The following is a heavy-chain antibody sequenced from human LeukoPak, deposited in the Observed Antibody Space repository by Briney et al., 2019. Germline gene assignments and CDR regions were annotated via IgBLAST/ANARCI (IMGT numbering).Heavy chain of an antibody. J-gene: IGHJ5*02. D-gene: IGHD5/OR15-5a*01. CDR3: LVWKHVFDR. Sequence: GGPLRLSCAASGFTFSSYGMHWVRQAPGKGLEWVAVMSYDGSKEYYADSVKGRFTISRDNSKNTLYLQMNSLRVEDTAVYYCLVWKHVFDRWGQGTLVTVSS. V-gene: IGHV3-30*03. CDR1: GFTFSSYG. CDR2: MSYDGSKE.